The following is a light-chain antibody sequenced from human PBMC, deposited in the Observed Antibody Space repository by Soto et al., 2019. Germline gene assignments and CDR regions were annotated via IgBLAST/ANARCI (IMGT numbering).Light chain of an antibody. J-gene: IGKJ1*01. Sequence: EIVITQSPATLSVSPGERATLSCRASQSVSSNLAWYQQKPGQAPRLLIYGASTRATGIPARFSGSGSGTEFTLTISSLQSEDFAVYYCQQYDSSPRTFGQGTKVDI. CDR1: QSVSSN. CDR3: QQYDSSPRT. V-gene: IGKV3-15*01. CDR2: GAS.